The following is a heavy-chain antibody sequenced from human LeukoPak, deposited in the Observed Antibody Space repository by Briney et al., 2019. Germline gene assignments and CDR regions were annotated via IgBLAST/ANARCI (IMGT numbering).Heavy chain of an antibody. Sequence: SETLSLTCTVSGGSISSGSYYWSWIRQPAGKGLEWIGRIYTSGSTNYNPSLKSRVTISVDTSKNQFSLKLNSVTAADTAVYYCARVTTGGYYDCWGQGTLVTVSS. D-gene: IGHD3-22*01. CDR2: IYTSGST. J-gene: IGHJ4*02. CDR3: ARVTTGGYYDC. CDR1: GGSISSGSYY. V-gene: IGHV4-61*02.